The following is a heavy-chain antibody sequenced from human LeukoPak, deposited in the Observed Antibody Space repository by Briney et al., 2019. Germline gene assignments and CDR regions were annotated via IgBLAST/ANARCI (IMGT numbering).Heavy chain of an antibody. CDR2: IWYDGSNK. Sequence: GGSLRLSCAASGFTYSSYGMHWVRQAPGKGLEWVAVIWYDGSNKYYADSVKGRFTISRDNSKNTLYLQMNSLRAEDTAVYYCARDGFAEDSSGYPDYWGQGNLVTVSS. J-gene: IGHJ4*02. CDR1: GFTYSSYG. V-gene: IGHV3-33*01. D-gene: IGHD3-22*01. CDR3: ARDGFAEDSSGYPDY.